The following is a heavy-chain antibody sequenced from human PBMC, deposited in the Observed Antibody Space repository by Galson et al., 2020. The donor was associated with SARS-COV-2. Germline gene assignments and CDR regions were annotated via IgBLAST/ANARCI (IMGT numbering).Heavy chain of an antibody. CDR2: IIPIFGTA. D-gene: IGHD3-10*01. Sequence: SVKVSCKASGGTFSSYAISWVRQAPGQGLEWMGGIIPIFGTANYAQKFQGRVTITADESTSTAYMELSSLRSEDTAVYYCARVWGDGSIFDSWGHGNLVTVSS. CDR3: ARVWGDGSIFDS. V-gene: IGHV1-69*13. J-gene: IGHJ4*01. CDR1: GGTFSSYA.